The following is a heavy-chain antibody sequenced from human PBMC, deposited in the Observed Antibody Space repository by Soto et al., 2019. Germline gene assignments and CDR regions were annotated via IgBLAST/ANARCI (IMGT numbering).Heavy chain of an antibody. CDR3: ARSYYGSGSYFPSYYYMDV. V-gene: IGHV4-59*12. Sequence: PSETLALTCTVSGGSICSYYWSWTLQPPGKGLEWIGYIYYSGSTNYNPSLKSRVTISVDTSKNQFSLKLSSVTAADTAVYYCARSYYGSGSYFPSYYYMDVWGKGTTDTVS. J-gene: IGHJ6*03. CDR1: GGSICSYY. CDR2: IYYSGST. D-gene: IGHD3-10*01.